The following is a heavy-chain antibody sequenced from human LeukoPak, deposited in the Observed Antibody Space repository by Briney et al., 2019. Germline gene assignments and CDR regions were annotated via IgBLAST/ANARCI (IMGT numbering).Heavy chain of an antibody. J-gene: IGHJ4*02. V-gene: IGHV4-61*02. CDR1: GGSISSGSYY. CDR3: ARRGLSRTQSYGDYVPDY. CDR2: IYTSGST. Sequence: SETLSLTCTVSGGSISSGSYYWSWIRQPAGKGLEWIGRIYTSGSTNYNPSLKSRVTISVDTSKNQFSLKLSSVTAADTAVYYCARRGLSRTQSYGDYVPDYWGQGTLVTVSS. D-gene: IGHD4-17*01.